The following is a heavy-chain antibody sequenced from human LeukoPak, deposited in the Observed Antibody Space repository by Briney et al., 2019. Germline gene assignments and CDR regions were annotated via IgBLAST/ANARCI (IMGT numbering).Heavy chain of an antibody. CDR1: GGSISSSSYY. CDR3: ARDRGPSSGWDY. V-gene: IGHV4-39*07. Sequence: SETLSLTCIVSGGSISSSSYYWGWIRQPPGKGLEWIGSIYYSGSTYYNPSLKSRVTISVDTSKNQFSLKLSSVTAADTAVYYCARDRGPSSGWDYWGQGTLVTVSS. CDR2: IYYSGST. D-gene: IGHD6-19*01. J-gene: IGHJ4*02.